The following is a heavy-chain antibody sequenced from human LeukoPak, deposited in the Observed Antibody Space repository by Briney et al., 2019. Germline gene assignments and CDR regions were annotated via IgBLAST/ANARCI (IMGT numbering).Heavy chain of an antibody. CDR1: GGTFSSYA. CDR2: IIPIFGTA. J-gene: IGHJ4*02. CDR3: AIGYCSSTSCHKYYFDY. Sequence: SVKVSCKASGGTFSSYAISWVRQAPRQGLEWMGGIIPIFGTANYAQKFQGRVTITADESTSTVYMELSSLRSDDTAVYYCAIGYCSSTSCHKYYFDYWGQGTLVTVSS. V-gene: IGHV1-69*13. D-gene: IGHD2-2*02.